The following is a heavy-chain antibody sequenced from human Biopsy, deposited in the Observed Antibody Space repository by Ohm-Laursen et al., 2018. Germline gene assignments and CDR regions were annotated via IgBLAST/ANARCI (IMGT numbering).Heavy chain of an antibody. V-gene: IGHV3-9*01. CDR2: LTWNSGTI. J-gene: IGHJ4*02. Sequence: SLRLSCAASGFNFDDYAMHWIRQGPGKGLEWVAGLTWNSGTIAYAGSVRGRFTISRDNAKNSLYLQMNNLTSEDTALYYCVRSLRNYDFLDSWGQGTLESVSS. CDR1: GFNFDDYA. CDR3: VRSLRNYDFLDS. D-gene: IGHD3-16*01.